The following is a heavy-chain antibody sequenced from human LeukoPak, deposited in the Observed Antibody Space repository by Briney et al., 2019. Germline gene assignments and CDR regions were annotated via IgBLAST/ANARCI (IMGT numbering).Heavy chain of an antibody. CDR2: IKQDGSEK. Sequence: GGSLRLSCAASGFTFSRYWMSWVRQAPGKGLEWVANIKQDGSEKYYVDSVKGRFTISRDNAKNSLYLQMNSLRAEDTAVYYCARANRVTINAYDYWGQGTLVTVSS. CDR1: GFTFSRYW. CDR3: ARANRVTINAYDY. J-gene: IGHJ4*02. V-gene: IGHV3-7*01. D-gene: IGHD4-17*01.